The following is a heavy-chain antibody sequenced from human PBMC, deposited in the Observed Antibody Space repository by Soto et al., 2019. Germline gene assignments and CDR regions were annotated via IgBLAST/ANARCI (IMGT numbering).Heavy chain of an antibody. D-gene: IGHD3-10*01. CDR2: IIPIFGTA. CDR3: ARRRGAGYYYYYDMDV. CDR1: GGTFSSYA. J-gene: IGHJ6*02. V-gene: IGHV1-69*06. Sequence: GASVKVSCKASGGTFSSYAISWVRQAPGQGLEWMGGIIPIFGTANYAQKFQGRVTITADKSTSTAYMELSSLRSEDTAVYYCARRRGAGYYYYYDMDVWGQGTTVTVSS.